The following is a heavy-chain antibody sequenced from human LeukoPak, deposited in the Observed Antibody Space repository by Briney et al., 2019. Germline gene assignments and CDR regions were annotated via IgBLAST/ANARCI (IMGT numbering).Heavy chain of an antibody. CDR2: IFYSGST. V-gene: IGHV4-59*01. Sequence: SETLSRTCSASGGSISGYFWSWIRQPPGKGLDWIGYIFYSGSTNYNPSLESRVTMSVDTSKNQFSLKMSSVTAADTAVYYCARVYTTVTTRYFDLWGRGTLVTVSS. CDR1: GGSISGYF. J-gene: IGHJ2*01. D-gene: IGHD4-17*01. CDR3: ARVYTTVTTRYFDL.